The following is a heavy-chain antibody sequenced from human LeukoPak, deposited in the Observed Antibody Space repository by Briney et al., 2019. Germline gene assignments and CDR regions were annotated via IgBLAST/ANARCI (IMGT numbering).Heavy chain of an antibody. CDR2: IIHSGST. CDR3: ARDPFTYGSGSYPDY. D-gene: IGHD3-10*01. V-gene: IGHV4-34*12. CDR1: GGSFSGYY. J-gene: IGHJ4*02. Sequence: SETLSLTCAVYGGSFSGYYRSWIRQPPGKGLEWIGEIIHSGSTSYNPSLKSRVTISVDTSKNQFSLKLSSVTAADTAVYYCARDPFTYGSGSYPDYWGQGTLVTVSS.